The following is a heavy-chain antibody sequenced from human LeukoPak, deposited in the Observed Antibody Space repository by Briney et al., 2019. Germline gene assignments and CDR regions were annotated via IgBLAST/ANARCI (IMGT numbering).Heavy chain of an antibody. Sequence: GGSLRLSCAASGFTFRRFDMSWVRQAPGKGLEWVSAISGNGDSTYYVDSVKVRFTISRYNSKNTLYLQMNSLRAKDTAEYYCAFYCGGGSCYAMGGAFDIWGQGTVVTVSS. V-gene: IGHV3-23*01. J-gene: IGHJ3*02. CDR1: GFTFRRFD. D-gene: IGHD2-15*01. CDR2: ISGNGDST. CDR3: AFYCGGGSCYAMGGAFDI.